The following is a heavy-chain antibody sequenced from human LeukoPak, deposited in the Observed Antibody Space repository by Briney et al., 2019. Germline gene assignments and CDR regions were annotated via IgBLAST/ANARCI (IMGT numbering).Heavy chain of an antibody. V-gene: IGHV1-18*01. Sequence: ASVTVSCKASGYTFTSYGISWVRQAPGQGLEWMGWISAYNGNTNYAQKLQGRVTMTTDTSTSTAYMELRSLRSDDTAVYYCARDDFWSGYYPPFDYWGQGTLVTVSS. CDR1: GYTFTSYG. CDR2: ISAYNGNT. D-gene: IGHD3-3*01. J-gene: IGHJ4*02. CDR3: ARDDFWSGYYPPFDY.